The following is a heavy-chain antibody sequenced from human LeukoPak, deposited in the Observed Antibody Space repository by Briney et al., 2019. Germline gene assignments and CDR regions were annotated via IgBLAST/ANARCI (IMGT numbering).Heavy chain of an antibody. CDR1: GYTFTSYG. J-gene: IGHJ4*02. V-gene: IGHV1-18*01. D-gene: IGHD3-16*02. Sequence: ASLKVSCKASGYTFTSYGISWVRQTPGQGLEWMGWISAYNGNTNYAQKLQGRVTMTTDTSTSTAYMELRSLRSDDTAVYYCARDRRGDYVWGSYRYFDYWGRGTLVTVSS. CDR2: ISAYNGNT. CDR3: ARDRRGDYVWGSYRYFDY.